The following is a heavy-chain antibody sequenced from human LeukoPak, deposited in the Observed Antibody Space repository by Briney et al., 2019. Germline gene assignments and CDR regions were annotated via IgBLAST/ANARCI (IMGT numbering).Heavy chain of an antibody. CDR3: ARGTVTTDLDY. CDR1: GGSISSSSYY. D-gene: IGHD4-17*01. Sequence: SETLSLTCTVSGGSISSSSYYWGWIRQPPGKGLEWIGSIYYSGSTYYNPSLKSRVTISVDTSKNQFSLKLSSVTVADTAVYYCARGTVTTDLDYWGQGTLVTVSS. CDR2: IYYSGST. J-gene: IGHJ4*02. V-gene: IGHV4-39*07.